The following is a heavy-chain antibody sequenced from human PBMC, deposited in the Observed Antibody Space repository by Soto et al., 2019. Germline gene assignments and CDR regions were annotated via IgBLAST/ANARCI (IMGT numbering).Heavy chain of an antibody. J-gene: IGHJ4*02. CDR1: GYSFTSYW. CDR2: IYPGDSDT. Sequence: GESLKISCKGSGYSFTSYWIGWVRQMPGKGLEWMGIIYPGDSDTRYSPSFQGQATISADKSISTAYLQWSSLKASDTAMYYCARQGSDYYDSSGPLDYWGQGTLVTVSS. V-gene: IGHV5-51*01. CDR3: ARQGSDYYDSSGPLDY. D-gene: IGHD3-22*01.